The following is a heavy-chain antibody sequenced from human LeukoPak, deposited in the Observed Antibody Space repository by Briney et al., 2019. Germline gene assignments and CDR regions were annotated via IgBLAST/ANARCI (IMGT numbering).Heavy chain of an antibody. D-gene: IGHD2-15*01. Sequence: QAGGSLRLSCAASGFTFSDYDMYWVRQSTGKGLEWVSAIGTAGDTYYPGSVKGRFSISRENAKNSLYLQMNSLRVGDTAVYYCVRGPYCSGGSCYGHFDYWGQGTLVTASS. CDR2: IGTAGDT. CDR3: VRGPYCSGGSCYGHFDY. J-gene: IGHJ4*02. V-gene: IGHV3-13*01. CDR1: GFTFSDYD.